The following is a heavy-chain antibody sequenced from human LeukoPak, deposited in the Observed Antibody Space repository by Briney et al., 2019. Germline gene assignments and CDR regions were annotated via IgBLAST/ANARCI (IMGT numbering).Heavy chain of an antibody. CDR3: ARRAIAAAGLNWFDP. Sequence: GASVRVSCKASGYTFAGYFIHWVRQAPGQGLEWMGRINPNSGDTEYAPKFQGWVTMTRDTSISTAYVEVRRLISDDTAVYYCARRAIAAAGLNWFDPWGQGTLVTVSS. CDR2: INPNSGDT. J-gene: IGHJ5*02. D-gene: IGHD6-13*01. CDR1: GYTFAGYF. V-gene: IGHV1-2*04.